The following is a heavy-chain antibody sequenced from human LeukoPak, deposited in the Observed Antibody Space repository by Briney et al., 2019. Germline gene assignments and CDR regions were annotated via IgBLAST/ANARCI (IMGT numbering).Heavy chain of an antibody. CDR1: GGSISSYY. Sequence: SETLSLTCTVSGGSISSYYWSWIRQPPGKGLEWIGYIYYSGSTNYNPSLKSRVTISVDTSKNQFSLKLSSVTAADTAVYYCARVPPDYCGMDVWGQGTTVTVSS. CDR3: ARVPPDYCGMDV. V-gene: IGHV4-59*01. J-gene: IGHJ6*02. CDR2: IYYSGST.